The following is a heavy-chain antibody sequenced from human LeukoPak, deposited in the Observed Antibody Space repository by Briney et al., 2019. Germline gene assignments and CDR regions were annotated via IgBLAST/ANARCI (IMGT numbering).Heavy chain of an antibody. CDR1: GYTFTGYY. Sequence: ASVKVSCKASGYTFTGYYMHWVRQAPGQGLEWMGWINPNSGGTNYAQKFQGRVTMTRDTSISTAYMELSRLRSDDTAVYYCAREIPGSYYFDYWGQGTLVTVSS. D-gene: IGHD3-10*01. V-gene: IGHV1-2*02. J-gene: IGHJ4*02. CDR2: INPNSGGT. CDR3: AREIPGSYYFDY.